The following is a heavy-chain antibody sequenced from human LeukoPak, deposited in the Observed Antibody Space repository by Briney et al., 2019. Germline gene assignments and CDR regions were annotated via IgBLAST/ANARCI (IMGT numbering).Heavy chain of an antibody. J-gene: IGHJ4*02. D-gene: IGHD2-8*01. CDR1: GFTFSSYG. Sequence: GGSLRLSCAAPGFTFSSYGMHWVRQAPGKGLEWVAFIRYDGSNKYYADSVKGRFTISRDNSKNTLYLQMNSLRAEDTAVYYCAKEPGIGYCTNGVCYNFDYWGQGTLVTVSS. CDR3: AKEPGIGYCTNGVCYNFDY. CDR2: IRYDGSNK. V-gene: IGHV3-30*02.